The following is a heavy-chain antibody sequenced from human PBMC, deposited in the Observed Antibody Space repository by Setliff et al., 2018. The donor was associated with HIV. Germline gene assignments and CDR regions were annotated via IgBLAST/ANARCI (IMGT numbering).Heavy chain of an antibody. CDR3: ATSGYSSSWYRDY. CDR2: IYSGGST. D-gene: IGHD6-13*01. CDR1: GFTVSSNY. Sequence: LRLSCAASGFTVSSNYMSWVRQAPGKGLEWVSVIYSGGSTYYADSVKGRFTISRDNSKNTLYLQMNSLRAEDTAVYYCATSGYSSSWYRDYWGQGTLVTVPQ. V-gene: IGHV3-53*01. J-gene: IGHJ4*02.